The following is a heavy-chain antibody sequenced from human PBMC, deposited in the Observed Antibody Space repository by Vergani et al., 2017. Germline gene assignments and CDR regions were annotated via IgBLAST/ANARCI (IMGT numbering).Heavy chain of an antibody. CDR2: TYPTGIT. J-gene: IGHJ4*02. CDR1: GDSIRGPYYY. Sequence: QVQLQESGPGLVKPSQTLSLTCSVSGDSIRGPYYYWSWIRQPPGKGLEWISYTYPTGITHSNLSLKSRVNISMDPSKNQFSLKLTSVTAADTALYYCARDAGYYWGQGILVTVSS. CDR3: ARDAGYY. V-gene: IGHV4-30-4*01.